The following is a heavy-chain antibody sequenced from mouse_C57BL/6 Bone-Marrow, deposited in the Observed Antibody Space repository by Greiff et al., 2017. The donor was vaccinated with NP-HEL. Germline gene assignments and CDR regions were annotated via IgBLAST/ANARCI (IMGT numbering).Heavy chain of an antibody. CDR3: ARGITTVVAPYWYFDV. V-gene: IGHV1-69*01. CDR2: IDPSDSYT. J-gene: IGHJ1*03. D-gene: IGHD1-1*01. CDR1: GYTFTSYW. Sequence: QVQLQQSGAELVMPGASVKLSCKASGYTFTSYWMHWVKQRPGQGLEWIGEIDPSDSYTNYNQKFKGKSTLTVDKSSSTAYMQLSSLTSEDSAVYYCARGITTVVAPYWYFDVWGTGTTVTVSS.